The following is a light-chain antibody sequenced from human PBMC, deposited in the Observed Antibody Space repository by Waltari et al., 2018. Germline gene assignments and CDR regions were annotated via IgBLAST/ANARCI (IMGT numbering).Light chain of an antibody. V-gene: IGKV1-5*03. CDR2: EAT. CDR3: QRYNSYPIT. J-gene: IGKJ3*01. CDR1: LSIGTW. Sequence: DIQMTQSPSPLSASVGDRVTITCRASLSIGTWMAWYQQKPGKASKFLIYEATTLGNGGPSRFSGSGSGTEYTLTISSLQPDDVATYYCQRYNSYPITFGPGTKVDI.